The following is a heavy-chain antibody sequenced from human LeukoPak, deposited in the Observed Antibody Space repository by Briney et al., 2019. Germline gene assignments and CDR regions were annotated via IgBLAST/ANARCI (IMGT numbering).Heavy chain of an antibody. CDR3: ARDMYSSGLPGYYYYGMDV. CDR2: ISAYNGNT. J-gene: IGHJ6*02. V-gene: IGHV1-18*01. CDR1: GYTFTSYG. Sequence: ASVKVSCKASGYTFTSYGISWVRQAPGQGLEWMGWISAYNGNTNYAQKLQGRVTMTTDTSTSTAYMELRSLRSDDTAVYYCARDMYSSGLPGYYYYGMDVWGQGTMVTVSS. D-gene: IGHD6-19*01.